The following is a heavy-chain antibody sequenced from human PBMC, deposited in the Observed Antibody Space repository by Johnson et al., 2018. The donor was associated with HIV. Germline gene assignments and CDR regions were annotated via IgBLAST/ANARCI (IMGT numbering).Heavy chain of an antibody. CDR1: GFTFSYYS. Sequence: QVQLVESGGGVVQPGTSLILSCAASGFTFSYYSMHWVRQAPGKGLEWVALTSYDESDKFYADSVKGRFIISRDNPRNTLYLQMNGLRAEDTAVYYCAKGTNGQSWAFDIWGPGTMVTVSS. CDR3: AKGTNGQSWAFDI. D-gene: IGHD2-8*01. CDR2: TSYDESDK. J-gene: IGHJ3*02. V-gene: IGHV3-30*04.